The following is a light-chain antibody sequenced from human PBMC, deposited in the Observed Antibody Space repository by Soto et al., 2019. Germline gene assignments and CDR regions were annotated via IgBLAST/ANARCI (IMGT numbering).Light chain of an antibody. Sequence: EIVLTQSPATLSVSPGERATLSCRASQNIRSNLGWYQQKPGQAPRLLIYGASTRASGIPARFSGSGSGTEFTLTISSLQSEDFGIYWCQQYDDWPPTFGQGTKVEIK. CDR2: GAS. CDR1: QNIRSN. V-gene: IGKV3-15*01. J-gene: IGKJ1*01. CDR3: QQYDDWPPT.